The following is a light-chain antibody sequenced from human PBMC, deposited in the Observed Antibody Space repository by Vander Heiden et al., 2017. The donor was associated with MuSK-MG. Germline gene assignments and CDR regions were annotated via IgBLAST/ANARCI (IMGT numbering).Light chain of an antibody. V-gene: IGKV1-39*01. CDR1: QSISSY. CDR3: QQSYSTPGA. J-gene: IGKJ4*01. Sequence: DIQMTQSPSSLSASVGDRVTITGRASQSISSYLYWYQQKPGKAPKLLIYAASSLQSGVPSRFSGSGSGTDFTLTISSLQPEDFATYYCQQSYSTPGAFGGGTKVEIK. CDR2: AAS.